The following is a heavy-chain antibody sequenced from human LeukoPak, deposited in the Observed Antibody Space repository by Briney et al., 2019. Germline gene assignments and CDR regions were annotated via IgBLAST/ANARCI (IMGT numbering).Heavy chain of an antibody. J-gene: IGHJ3*02. D-gene: IGHD4-17*01. CDR2: IIPIFGTA. Sequence: SVKVSCKASGGTFSSYAISWVRPAPGQGLEWMGGIIPIFGTANYAQKFQGRVTITADESTSTAYMELSSLRSEDTAVYYCASPGWADYGDEEVIWGQGTMVTVSS. CDR3: ASPGWADYGDEEVI. V-gene: IGHV1-69*01. CDR1: GGTFSSYA.